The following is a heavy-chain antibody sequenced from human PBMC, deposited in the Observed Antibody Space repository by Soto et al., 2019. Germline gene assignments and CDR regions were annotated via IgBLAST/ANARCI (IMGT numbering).Heavy chain of an antibody. CDR2: IYYIGST. V-gene: IGHV4-31*03. CDR3: ARSVFP. J-gene: IGHJ5*02. CDR1: GGSISSGGYY. Sequence: QVQLQESGPGLVKPSQTLSLTCTVSGGSISSGGYYWSWIRQHPGKGLEWIGYIYYIGSTYYNPSRXSXXTISVDTSKNQFSLRLTSVTAADTAVYYCARSVFPWGQGTLVTVSS.